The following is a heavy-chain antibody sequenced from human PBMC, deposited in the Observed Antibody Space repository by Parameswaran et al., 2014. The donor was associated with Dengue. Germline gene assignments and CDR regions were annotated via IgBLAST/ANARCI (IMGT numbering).Heavy chain of an antibody. Sequence: WIRQPPGKGLEWVAVISYDGSNKYYADSVKGRFTISRDNSKNTLYLQMNSLRAEDTAVYYCARGGCSSTSCYDDYWGQGTLVTVSS. CDR2: ISYDGSNK. V-gene: IGHV3-30-3*01. D-gene: IGHD2-2*01. J-gene: IGHJ4*02. CDR3: ARGGCSSTSCYDDY.